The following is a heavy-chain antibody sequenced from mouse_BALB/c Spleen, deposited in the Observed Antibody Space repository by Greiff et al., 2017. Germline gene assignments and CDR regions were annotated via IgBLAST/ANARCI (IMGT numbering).Heavy chain of an antibody. Sequence: VQLQQSGAELVRPGASVKLSCTASGFNIKDYYMHWVKQRPEQGLEWIGWIDPENGDTEYAPKFQGKATMTADTSSNTAYLQLSSLTSEDTAVYYCNAYGNYKDYFDYWGQGTTLTVSS. V-gene: IGHV14-4*02. CDR2: IDPENGDT. CDR1: GFNIKDYY. D-gene: IGHD2-1*01. CDR3: NAYGNYKDYFDY. J-gene: IGHJ2*01.